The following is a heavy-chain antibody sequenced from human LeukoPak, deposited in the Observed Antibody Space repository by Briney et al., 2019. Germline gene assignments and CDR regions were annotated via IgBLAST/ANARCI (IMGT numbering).Heavy chain of an antibody. Sequence: GGSLRLSCAASGFTSGFTFSSYAMNWVRQAPGKGLEWVSSINSRSSSIYYADSVKGRFTISRDNAKNSLYLQVNSLRAEDTAVYYCATYYYYDSSGYPDRAFDIWGQGTMVTVSS. D-gene: IGHD3-22*01. CDR1: GFTFSSYA. CDR2: INSRSSSI. J-gene: IGHJ3*02. V-gene: IGHV3-21*04. CDR3: ATYYYYDSSGYPDRAFDI.